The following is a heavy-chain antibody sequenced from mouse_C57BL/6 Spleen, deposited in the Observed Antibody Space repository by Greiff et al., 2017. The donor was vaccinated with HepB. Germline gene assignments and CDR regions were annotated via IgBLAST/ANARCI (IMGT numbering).Heavy chain of an antibody. V-gene: IGHV1-82*01. J-gene: IGHJ4*01. CDR1: GYAFSSSW. Sequence: QVQLQQSGPELVKPGASVKISCKASGYAFSSSWMNWVKQRPGKGLEWIGRIYPGDGDTNYNGKFKGKATLTADKSSSTAYMQLRSLTSEDSAVYFCARSDYGSSYDYAMAYWGQGTSVTVSS. CDR3: ARSDYGSSYDYAMAY. D-gene: IGHD1-1*01. CDR2: IYPGDGDT.